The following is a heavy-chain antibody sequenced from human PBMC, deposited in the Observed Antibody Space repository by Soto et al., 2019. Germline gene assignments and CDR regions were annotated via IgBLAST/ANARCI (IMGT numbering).Heavy chain of an antibody. Sequence: LSLTCTVTGGSMSSGDYYWTWIRQHPGKGLEWIGYINYRGSLYYNPSLKSRVSMSVVTSKNQFSLNLSSVTAADTAVYYCARELPQRQGRNMDVWGQGTTVTVSS. CDR1: GGSMSSGDYY. V-gene: IGHV4-31*03. CDR3: ARELPQRQGRNMDV. D-gene: IGHD1-1*01. CDR2: INYRGSL. J-gene: IGHJ6*02.